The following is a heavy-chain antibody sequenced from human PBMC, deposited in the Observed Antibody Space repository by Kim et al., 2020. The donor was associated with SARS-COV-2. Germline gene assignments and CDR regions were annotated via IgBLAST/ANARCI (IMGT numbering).Heavy chain of an antibody. CDR3: ATVPLGYCSSTSCSHVDY. Sequence: GGSLRLSCAASGFTFSSYAMSWVRQAPGKGLEWVSAISGSGGSTYYADSVKGRFTISRDNSKNTLYLQMNSLRAEDTAVYYCATVPLGYCSSTSCSHVDYWGQGTLVTVSS. J-gene: IGHJ4*02. CDR2: ISGSGGST. V-gene: IGHV3-23*01. D-gene: IGHD2-2*01. CDR1: GFTFSSYA.